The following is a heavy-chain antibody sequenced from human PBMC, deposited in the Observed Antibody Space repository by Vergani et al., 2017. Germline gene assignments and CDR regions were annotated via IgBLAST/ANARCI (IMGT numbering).Heavy chain of an antibody. CDR3: ARVNTETNGHLYYYYYMDV. Sequence: QVQLQQWGGGLLKPSETLSLTCVVNGGSFTSYHWTWIRQSPGEGLEWVGDIDHTGRPDYNPSLKSRLTMSVDESRIQFYLPLNSVTATDTAIYFCARVNTETNGHLYYYYYMDVWGQGAAVTVS. CDR1: GGSFTSYH. D-gene: IGHD4-11*01. J-gene: IGHJ6*03. CDR2: IDHTGRP. V-gene: IGHV4-34*01.